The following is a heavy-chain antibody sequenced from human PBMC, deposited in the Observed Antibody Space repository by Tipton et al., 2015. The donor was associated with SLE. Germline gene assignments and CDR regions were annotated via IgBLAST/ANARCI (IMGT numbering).Heavy chain of an antibody. Sequence: LRLSCAVSGGSISSGGYSWSWIRQPPGKGLEWIGYIYHSGSTYYNPSLKSRVTISADKSISTAYLQWSSLKASDSAMYYCARRGYYYGMDVWGQGTTVTVSS. CDR1: GGSISSGGYS. V-gene: IGHV4-30-2*01. J-gene: IGHJ6*02. CDR2: IYHSGST. CDR3: ARRGYYYGMDV.